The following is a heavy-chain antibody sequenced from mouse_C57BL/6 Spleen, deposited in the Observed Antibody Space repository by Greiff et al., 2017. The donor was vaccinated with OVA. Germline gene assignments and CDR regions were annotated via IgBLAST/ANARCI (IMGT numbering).Heavy chain of an antibody. CDR1: GFSLSTSGMG. J-gene: IGHJ4*01. Sequence: QVTLKESGPGILQSSQTLSLTCSFSGFSLSTSGMGVSWIRQPSGKGLEWLAHIYWDDDKRYNPSLKSRLTISKDTSRNQVFLKITSVDTADTATYYCARAFYYGNPYYYAMDYWGQGTSVTVSS. D-gene: IGHD2-1*01. V-gene: IGHV8-12*01. CDR2: IYWDDDK. CDR3: ARAFYYGNPYYYAMDY.